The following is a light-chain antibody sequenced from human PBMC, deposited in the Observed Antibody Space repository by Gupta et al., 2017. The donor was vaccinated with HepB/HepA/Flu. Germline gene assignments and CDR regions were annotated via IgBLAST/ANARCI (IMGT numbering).Light chain of an antibody. CDR1: SSNIGTNT. J-gene: IGLJ2*01. CDR3: AAWDDSLNGVV. Sequence: QSVLTQPPSASGTPGQRVTISCSGSSSNIGTNTVNWYHQLPGTDPKLLIYSNNQRPSGVPDRFSGSKPGTSASLAISGLQSEDEADYYCAAWDDSLNGVVFGGGTKLTVL. CDR2: SNN. V-gene: IGLV1-44*01.